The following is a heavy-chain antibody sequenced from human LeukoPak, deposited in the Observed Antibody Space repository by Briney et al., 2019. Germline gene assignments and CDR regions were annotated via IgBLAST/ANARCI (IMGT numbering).Heavy chain of an antibody. CDR2: TRNKANSYTT. CDR3: ASGYSYGSHY. V-gene: IGHV3-72*01. D-gene: IGHD5-18*01. Sequence: PGGSLRLSCAASGFTFSDHYMDWVRQAPGKGLEWVCRTRNKANSYTTEYAASVKGRFTISRDDSKNSLYLQMNSLKTEDTAVYYCASGYSYGSHYWGQGTLVTVSS. CDR1: GFTFSDHY. J-gene: IGHJ4*02.